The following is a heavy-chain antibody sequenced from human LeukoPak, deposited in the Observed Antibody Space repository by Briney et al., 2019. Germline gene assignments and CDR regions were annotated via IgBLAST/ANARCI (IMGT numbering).Heavy chain of an antibody. CDR3: ARGLGLRHFFDS. Sequence: PSETLSLTCAVYGGSFSGYYWSWIRQPPGKGLEWIGGINHSGSTNYNPSLKSRVTISVDTSKNQFSLKLSSVTAADTAVYYCARGLGLRHFFDSWGRGTLVTVSS. CDR1: GGSFSGYY. V-gene: IGHV4-34*01. D-gene: IGHD4-17*01. CDR2: INHSGST. J-gene: IGHJ5*01.